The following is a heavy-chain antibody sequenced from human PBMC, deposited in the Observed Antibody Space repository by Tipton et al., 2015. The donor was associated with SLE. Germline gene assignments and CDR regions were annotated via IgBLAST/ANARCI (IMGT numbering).Heavy chain of an antibody. J-gene: IGHJ4*02. V-gene: IGHV1-18*04. CDR1: GYTFSNYG. CDR3: AREGIAAAGL. CDR2: ISGANGYT. Sequence: QLVQSGAEVKKPGASVKVSCKASGYTFSNYGISWVRQVPGQGLEWMGWISGANGYTNFAQRFQGRVTMTTDTSTSTAYMELTSLRSEDTAVYYCAREGIAAAGLWGQGTLVTVSS. D-gene: IGHD6-13*01.